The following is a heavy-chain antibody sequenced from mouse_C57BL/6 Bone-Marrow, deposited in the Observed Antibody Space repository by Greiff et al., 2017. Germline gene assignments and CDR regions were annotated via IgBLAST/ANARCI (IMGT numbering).Heavy chain of an antibody. J-gene: IGHJ1*03. CDR2: IDPSDGYT. V-gene: IGHV1-50*01. CDR3: SRGTVALYCDV. CDR1: GYTFTSYW. Sequence: QVQLQQPGAELVKPGASVKLSCKASGYTFTSYWMQWVKQRPGQGLEWIGEIDPSDGYTNYNQKFKGKATLTVDASSSTAYMQLSSLTSEDSEVYDCSRGTVALYCDVWGTGTTVTVSS. D-gene: IGHD1-1*01.